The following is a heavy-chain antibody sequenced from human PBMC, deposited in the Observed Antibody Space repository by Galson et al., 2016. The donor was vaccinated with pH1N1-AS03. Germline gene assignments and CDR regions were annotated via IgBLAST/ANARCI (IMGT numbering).Heavy chain of an antibody. CDR1: GFTFANTA. CDR3: AKDRGHSSGWYPAFYFDS. D-gene: IGHD6-19*01. J-gene: IGHJ4*02. CDR2: VSGNGGSE. Sequence: SLRLSCAASGFTFANTAMNWVRQAPGKGLAWVAAVSGNGGSEYYADSVKGRFTISRDNSKNTLFLQMNNLRAEATAVYYCAKDRGHSSGWYPAFYFDSWGQGTQVTVSS. V-gene: IGHV3-23*01.